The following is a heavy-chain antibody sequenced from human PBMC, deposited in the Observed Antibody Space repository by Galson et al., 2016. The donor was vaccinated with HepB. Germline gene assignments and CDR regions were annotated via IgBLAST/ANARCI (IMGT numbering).Heavy chain of an antibody. CDR2: ISESGGTT. J-gene: IGHJ4*02. CDR1: GFTFSNYA. V-gene: IGHV3-23*01. Sequence: SLRLSCAASGFTFSNYAMSWVRQAPGKGLEWVSGISESGGTTYDTDSLKGRFTISRDNSRNMLFLQMTSMRAEDTAVYYCASGGQLVPDGGYWGQGTLVTVSS. CDR3: ASGGQLVPDGGY. D-gene: IGHD6-6*01.